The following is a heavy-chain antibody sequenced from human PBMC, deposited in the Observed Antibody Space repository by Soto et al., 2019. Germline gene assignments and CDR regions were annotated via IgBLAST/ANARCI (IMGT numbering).Heavy chain of an antibody. Sequence: GGSLRLSCAASGFTFSSYSMNWVRQAPGKGLEWVSSISSSSSYIYYADSVKGRFTISRDNAKNSLYLQMNSLRAEDTAVYYCARISGADPEYYYYYGMDVWGQGTTVTVSS. CDR2: ISSSSSYI. CDR3: ARISGADPEYYYYYGMDV. CDR1: GFTFSSYS. V-gene: IGHV3-21*01. D-gene: IGHD1-20*01. J-gene: IGHJ6*02.